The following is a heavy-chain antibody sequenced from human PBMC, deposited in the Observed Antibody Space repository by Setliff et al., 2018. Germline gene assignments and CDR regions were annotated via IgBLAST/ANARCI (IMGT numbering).Heavy chain of an antibody. V-gene: IGHV4-38-2*01. CDR3: ATNPYQLLNFDY. CDR1: GYPISSGYY. J-gene: IGHJ4*02. D-gene: IGHD2-2*01. CDR2: IYHNGNS. Sequence: SETLSLTCSVSGYPISSGYYWGWIRQPPGKGLEWIGSIYHNGNSYYNPSLKSRVTIPVDTSKNQFSLKLSSVTAADTAVYYCATNPYQLLNFDYWGQGTLVTV.